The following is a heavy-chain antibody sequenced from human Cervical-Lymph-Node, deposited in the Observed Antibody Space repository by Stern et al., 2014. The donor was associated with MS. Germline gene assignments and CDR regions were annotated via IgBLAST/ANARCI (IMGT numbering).Heavy chain of an antibody. J-gene: IGHJ4*02. CDR2: ISYDGNHK. V-gene: IGHV3-30*03. Sequence: QVQLVESGGAVVQPGRSLRLSCAASGFTFSSYGMHWVRQAPGKGLEWVTVISYDGNHKYYAASVKGRCTISRDNSKNTLHLQMNSVTPDDTAIYYCARDYEDTSMLFDHWGQGTLVTVSS. CDR1: GFTFSSYG. CDR3: ARDYEDTSMLFDH. D-gene: IGHD2-8*01.